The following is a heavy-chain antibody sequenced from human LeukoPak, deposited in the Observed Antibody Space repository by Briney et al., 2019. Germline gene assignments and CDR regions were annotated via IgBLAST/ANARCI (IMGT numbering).Heavy chain of an antibody. CDR1: KFTFSYYW. CDR2: IKQDGSEK. Sequence: GGSLRLSCAASKFTFSYYWMSWVRQAPGKGLEWVANIKQDGSEKYYVDSVKGRFTISRDNAKNSLYLQMNSLRAEDTAVYYCARGGIAAAGLYYYYGMDVWGQGTTVTVSS. D-gene: IGHD6-13*01. V-gene: IGHV3-7*01. J-gene: IGHJ6*02. CDR3: ARGGIAAAGLYYYYGMDV.